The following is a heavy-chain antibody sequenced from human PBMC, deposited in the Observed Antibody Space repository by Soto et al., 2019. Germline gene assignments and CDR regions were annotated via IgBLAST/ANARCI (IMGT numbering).Heavy chain of an antibody. J-gene: IGHJ3*02. Sequence: SETLSLTCTVSGASISRYYWSWIRQPPGKGLEWIGYIYYSGSTNYNPSLKSQVTISVDTSKNQFSLKLSSVTAADTAVYYCARHITSAVPISGAFDIWGQGTMVTVSS. CDR3: ARHITSAVPISGAFDI. V-gene: IGHV4-59*08. D-gene: IGHD1-20*01. CDR1: GASISRYY. CDR2: IYYSGST.